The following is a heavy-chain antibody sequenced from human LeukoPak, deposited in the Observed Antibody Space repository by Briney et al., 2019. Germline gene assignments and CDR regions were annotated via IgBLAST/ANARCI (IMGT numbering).Heavy chain of an antibody. D-gene: IGHD6-13*01. Sequence: KVSCKASGYTFTGYYMHWVRLMPGKGLESMGMIYPADSDTKYSPSFQGQVTISADKSISTAYLQWSSLKASDSAMYYCVRHGLGSSWFGFDYGGQGTLVTVSS. CDR1: GYTFTGYY. CDR3: VRHGLGSSWFGFDY. CDR2: IYPADSDT. V-gene: IGHV5-51*01. J-gene: IGHJ4*02.